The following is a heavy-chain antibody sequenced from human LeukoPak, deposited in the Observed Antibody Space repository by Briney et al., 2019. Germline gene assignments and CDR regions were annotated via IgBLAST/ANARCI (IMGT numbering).Heavy chain of an antibody. V-gene: IGHV1-24*01. J-gene: IGHJ4*02. CDR1: GYTLTELS. CDR3: ATQRGYSYGYDGRAYYFDY. D-gene: IGHD5-18*01. Sequence: ASVKVSCKVSGYTLTELSMHWVRQAPGKGLEWMGGFDPEDGETIYAQKFQGRVTMTEDTSTDTAYKELSSLRSEDTAVYYCATQRGYSYGYDGRAYYFDYWGQGTLVTVSS. CDR2: FDPEDGET.